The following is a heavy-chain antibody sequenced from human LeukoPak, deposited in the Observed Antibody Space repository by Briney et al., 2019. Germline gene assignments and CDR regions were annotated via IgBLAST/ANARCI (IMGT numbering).Heavy chain of an antibody. Sequence: GESLRLSCATSGFSVSSNFMSWVRRAPGKGLEWVSVIYSIGSTYYTDSVKGRFTISRDNSKSTVYLQMDSLRAEDTAVYYCVRDSDTFGFDHWGQGTLVTVSS. CDR2: IYSIGST. D-gene: IGHD5-18*01. V-gene: IGHV3-53*01. J-gene: IGHJ4*02. CDR3: VRDSDTFGFDH. CDR1: GFSVSSNF.